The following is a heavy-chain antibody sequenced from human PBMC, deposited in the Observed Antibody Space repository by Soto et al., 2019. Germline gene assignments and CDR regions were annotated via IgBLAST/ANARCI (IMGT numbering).Heavy chain of an antibody. Sequence: EVQLLESGGGLVQPGGALRLSCAASGFTFSSYAMSWVRQAPGKWLEWVSAISGSGGSTYYADSVKGRFTISRDNSKNTLYLQMTSLRAEDTAVYYCAKDSTITIFGVARGYYGMDVWSQGTTLTVSS. CDR2: ISGSGGST. D-gene: IGHD3-3*01. CDR1: GFTFSSYA. J-gene: IGHJ6*02. CDR3: AKDSTITIFGVARGYYGMDV. V-gene: IGHV3-23*01.